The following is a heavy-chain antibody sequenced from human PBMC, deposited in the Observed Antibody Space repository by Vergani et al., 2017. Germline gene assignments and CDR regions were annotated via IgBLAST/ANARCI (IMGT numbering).Heavy chain of an antibody. CDR3: AREGPPCSGGSCYPGAHDY. CDR1: GFTFSDYY. V-gene: IGHV3-7*03. D-gene: IGHD2-15*01. J-gene: IGHJ4*02. CDR2: IKQDGSEK. Sequence: VQLVESGGGLVKPGGSLRLSCAASGFTFSDYYMSWIRQAPGKGLEWVANIKQDGSEKYYVDSVKGRFTISRDNAKNSLYLQMNSLRAEDTAVYYCAREGPPCSGGSCYPGAHDYWGQGTLVTVSS.